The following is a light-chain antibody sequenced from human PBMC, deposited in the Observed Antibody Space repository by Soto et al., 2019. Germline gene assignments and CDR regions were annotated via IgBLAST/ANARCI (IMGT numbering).Light chain of an antibody. CDR3: QQRSNWPRIT. CDR2: DAS. J-gene: IGKJ5*01. Sequence: EIVLTHSPATLSLSPWEIATLSCRASQSVSSYLAWYQQKPGQAPRLLIYDASNRATGIPARFSGSGSGTDFTLIISSLEPEDFAVYYCQQRSNWPRITFGQGTRLEIK. V-gene: IGKV3-11*01. CDR1: QSVSSY.